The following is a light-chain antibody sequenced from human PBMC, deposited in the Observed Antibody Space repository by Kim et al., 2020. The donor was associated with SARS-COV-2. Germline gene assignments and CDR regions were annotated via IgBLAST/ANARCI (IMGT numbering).Light chain of an antibody. V-gene: IGLV1-51*01. CDR3: ASWDASLSVVV. CDR1: SSSIGRNF. J-gene: IGLJ3*02. CDR2: DNN. Sequence: QPVLTQPPSVSAAPGQKVTISCSGSSSSIGRNFVSWYQQLPGTAPKLLIYDNNERPSGIPDRFSGSKSGTSAALGITGLQTGDEADYYCASWDASLSVVVFGGGTKLTVL.